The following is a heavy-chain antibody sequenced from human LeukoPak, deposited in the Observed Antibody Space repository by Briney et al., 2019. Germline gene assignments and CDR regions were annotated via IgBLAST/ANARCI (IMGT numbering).Heavy chain of an antibody. J-gene: IGHJ4*02. V-gene: IGHV4-31*03. D-gene: IGHD2-8*01. Sequence: SQTLSLTCTVSGGSISSGGYYWSWIRQHPGKGLEWIGYIYYSGSTYYNPSLKSRVTISVDTSKNQFSLKLSSVTAADTAVYYCAREMTHCTNGVCYTWFEYWGQGTLVSASP. CDR3: AREMTHCTNGVCYTWFEY. CDR1: GGSISSGGYY. CDR2: IYYSGST.